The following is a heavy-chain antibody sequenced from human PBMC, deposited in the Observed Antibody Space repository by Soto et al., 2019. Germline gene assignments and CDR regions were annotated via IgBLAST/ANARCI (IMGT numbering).Heavy chain of an antibody. V-gene: IGHV3-53*01. J-gene: IGHJ6*02. CDR3: VRDDYGMDV. Sequence: SLRLSCAASGFIVSSNYMSWVRQAPGKGLEWVSVIYSGGSTYYADSVKGRFTISRDNSKNMLYLQMNSLSAEDTAVYYCVRDDYGMDVWGQGTAVTVSS. CDR2: IYSGGST. CDR1: GFIVSSNY.